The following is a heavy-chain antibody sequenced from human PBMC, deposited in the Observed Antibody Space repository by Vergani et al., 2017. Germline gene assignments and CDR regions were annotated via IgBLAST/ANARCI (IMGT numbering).Heavy chain of an antibody. J-gene: IGHJ4*02. Sequence: QVQLQQSGPGLVKPSQTLSLTCAISGDSVSSNSAAWNWIRQSPSRGLEWLGRTYYRSKWYNDYAVSMKSRITINPDTSKNQFSLQLNSVTPEDTAVYYCARTGQLVWGDGYYFDYWGQGTLVTASS. CDR3: ARTGQLVWGDGYYFDY. CDR1: GDSVSSNSAA. V-gene: IGHV6-1*01. D-gene: IGHD6-13*01. CDR2: TYYRSKWYN.